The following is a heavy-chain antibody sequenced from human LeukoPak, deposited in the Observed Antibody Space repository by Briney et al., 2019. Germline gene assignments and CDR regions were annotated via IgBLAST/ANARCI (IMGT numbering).Heavy chain of an antibody. V-gene: IGHV4-31*03. CDR3: AREAVGYSRFFRVDP. CDR2: IYYSGST. J-gene: IGHJ5*02. Sequence: ASETLSLTCTVSGGSISTSDYYCGWIRQPPGKGLEWIGYIYYSGSTYYNPSLKSRVTISVDTSKNQFSLKLSSVTAADTAVYYCAREAVGYSRFFRVDPWGQGTLVTVSS. CDR1: GGSISTSDYY. D-gene: IGHD6-13*01.